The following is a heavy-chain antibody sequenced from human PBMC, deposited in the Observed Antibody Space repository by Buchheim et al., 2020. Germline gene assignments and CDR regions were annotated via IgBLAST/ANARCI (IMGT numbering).Heavy chain of an antibody. CDR3: ARDIIAVASYGIPYFDY. J-gene: IGHJ4*02. V-gene: IGHV1-69*04. Sequence: QVQLVQSGAEVKKPGSSVKVSCKASGGTFSSYAISWVRQAPGQGLEWMGRIIPILGIANYAQKFQGRVTITADKSTSTAYMELSSLRAEDTAVYYCARDIIAVASYGIPYFDYWGQGTL. CDR1: GGTFSSYA. D-gene: IGHD6-19*01. CDR2: IIPILGIA.